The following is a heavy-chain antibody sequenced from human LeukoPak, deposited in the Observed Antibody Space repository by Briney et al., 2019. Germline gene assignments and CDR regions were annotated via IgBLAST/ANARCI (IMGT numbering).Heavy chain of an antibody. CDR2: ISAYNGNT. Sequence: GASVKVSCKASGYTFTSYGISWVRQAPGQGLEWMGWISAYNGNTNYAQKLQGRVTMTTDTSTSTAYMELRSLRSDDTAVYYCARGVVHDDYGDYADAFDIWGQGTMVTVSS. J-gene: IGHJ3*02. CDR3: ARGVVHDDYGDYADAFDI. CDR1: GYTFTSYG. V-gene: IGHV1-18*01. D-gene: IGHD4-17*01.